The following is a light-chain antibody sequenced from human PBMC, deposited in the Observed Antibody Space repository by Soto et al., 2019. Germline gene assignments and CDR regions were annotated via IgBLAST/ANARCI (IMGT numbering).Light chain of an antibody. Sequence: QSALTQPASVSGSPGQSITISCTGTSSDVGGYNLVSWYQQHPGKAPKLIIYQDTQRPSGVSHRCSASKSGNTASLTISGLQNEDEAVYYCCSYAGSYTVILGGGTKLTVL. CDR2: QDT. J-gene: IGLJ2*01. CDR3: CSYAGSYTVI. V-gene: IGLV2-23*01. CDR1: SSDVGGYNL.